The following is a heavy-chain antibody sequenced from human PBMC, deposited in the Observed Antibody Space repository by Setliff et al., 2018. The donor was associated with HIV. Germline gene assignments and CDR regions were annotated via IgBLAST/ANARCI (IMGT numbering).Heavy chain of an antibody. J-gene: IGHJ4*02. V-gene: IGHV4-59*11. CDR3: ARGRGVIKEKPFDE. D-gene: IGHD3-10*01. Sequence: SETLSLTCTVSGGSISSHYWSWIRQPPLKGLEWIGYIYYSGSTNYNPSLKSRVTISMDTSKNQFSLRLTSVTAADTAVYYCARGRGVIKEKPFDEWGQGTLVTSP. CDR2: IYYSGST. CDR1: GGSISSHY.